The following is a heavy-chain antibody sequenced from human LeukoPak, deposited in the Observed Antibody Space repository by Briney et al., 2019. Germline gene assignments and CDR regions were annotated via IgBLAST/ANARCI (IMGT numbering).Heavy chain of an antibody. Sequence: GASVKVSCKASGYTFTGYYMHWVRQAPGQGLEWMGWINPNSGGTNYAQKFQGRVTMTRDTSISTAYMELSRLRSDDTAVYYCARDPGDYYDSNDAFDIWGQGTMVTVSS. V-gene: IGHV1-2*02. CDR1: GYTFTGYY. CDR3: ARDPGDYYDSNDAFDI. CDR2: INPNSGGT. D-gene: IGHD3-22*01. J-gene: IGHJ3*02.